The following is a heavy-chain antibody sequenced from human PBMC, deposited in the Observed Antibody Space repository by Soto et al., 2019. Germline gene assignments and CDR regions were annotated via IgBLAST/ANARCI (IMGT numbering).Heavy chain of an antibody. CDR2: FFYNGTT. J-gene: IGHJ4*02. CDR3: ARHGKNGFYGLDY. Sequence: SETLSLTCTVSGGSISGYSWSWIRQPPGKGLQWIGYFFYNGTTRHNPSLKSRVTISEDTPNNQFSLRLSSVTAADTAVYYCARHGKNGFYGLDYWGQGTLVTVSS. D-gene: IGHD3-10*01. CDR1: GGSISGYS. V-gene: IGHV4-59*08.